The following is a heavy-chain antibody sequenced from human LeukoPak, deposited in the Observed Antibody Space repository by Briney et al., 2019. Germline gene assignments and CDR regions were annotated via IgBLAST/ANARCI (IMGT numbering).Heavy chain of an antibody. CDR2: ISYDGSNK. Sequence: GGSLRLSCAASGFTFSYYGLHWVRQGPGKGLEWVAVISYDGSNKYYADSVKGRFTISRDNSKNTLFLHMNSLRAEDTAVYYCAKQCGGSDWFDAFDIWGQGTMVTVSS. D-gene: IGHD6-19*01. J-gene: IGHJ3*02. CDR1: GFTFSYYG. CDR3: AKQCGGSDWFDAFDI. V-gene: IGHV3-30*18.